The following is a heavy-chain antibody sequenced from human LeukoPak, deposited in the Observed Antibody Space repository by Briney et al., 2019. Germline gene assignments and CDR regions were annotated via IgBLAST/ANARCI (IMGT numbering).Heavy chain of an antibody. CDR1: GGTLSSYA. J-gene: IGHJ4*02. CDR2: IIPIFGTA. D-gene: IGHD3-10*01. V-gene: IGHV1-69*05. CDR3: ARSPSAIYGSGSYYSFDY. Sequence: SVKVSCKASGGTLSSYAISWVRQAPGQGLEWMGGIIPIFGTANYAQKFQGRVTITTDESTSTAYMELSSLRSEDTAVYYCARSPSAIYGSGSYYSFDYWGQGTLVTVSS.